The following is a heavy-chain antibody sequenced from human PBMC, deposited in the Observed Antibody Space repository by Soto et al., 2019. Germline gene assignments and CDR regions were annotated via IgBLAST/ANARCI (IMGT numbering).Heavy chain of an antibody. CDR3: ARGMSPPCARDWYYFAS. CDR1: GASIAGSSY. V-gene: IGHV4-4*07. Sequence: PETLSHTCSVSGASIAGSSYWSWIRQPAGKGLEWIGRFSLSGTTNYSPSLRSRVTMAADVSKNQLSLRLTSVTAADTALYNCARGMSPPCARDWYYFASWGQGSLV. J-gene: IGHJ4*01. CDR2: FSLSGTT. D-gene: IGHD3-9*01.